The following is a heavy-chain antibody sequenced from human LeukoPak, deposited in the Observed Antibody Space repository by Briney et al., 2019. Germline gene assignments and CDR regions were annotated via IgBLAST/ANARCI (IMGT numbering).Heavy chain of an antibody. J-gene: IGHJ4*02. D-gene: IGHD4-11*01. CDR3: AREATVTTYYFDY. Sequence: SETLSLTCTVSGGSISSSSYYWGWIRQPPGKGLEWIGSIYYGGSTYYNPSLKSRVTISVDTSKNQFSLKLSSVSAADTAVYYCAREATVTTYYFDYWGQGTLVTVSS. CDR2: IYYGGST. CDR1: GGSISSSSYY. V-gene: IGHV4-39*07.